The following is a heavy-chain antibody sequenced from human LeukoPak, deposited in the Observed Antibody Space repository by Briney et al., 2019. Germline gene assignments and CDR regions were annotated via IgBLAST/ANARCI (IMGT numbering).Heavy chain of an antibody. J-gene: IGHJ5*02. Sequence: SETLSLTCAVYGGSFSGYYWSWIRQPPGKGLEWIGEINHSGSTNYNPSLKSRVTISVDTSKNQFSLKLSSVTAADTAVYYCARGGGNDFWSGYPLSNWFDPWGQGTLVTISS. V-gene: IGHV4-34*01. D-gene: IGHD3-3*01. CDR1: GGSFSGYY. CDR2: INHSGST. CDR3: ARGGGNDFWSGYPLSNWFDP.